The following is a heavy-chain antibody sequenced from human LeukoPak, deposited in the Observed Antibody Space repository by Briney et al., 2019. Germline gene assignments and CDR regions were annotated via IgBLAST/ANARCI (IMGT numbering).Heavy chain of an antibody. V-gene: IGHV4-34*01. D-gene: IGHD5-12*01. Sequence: SETLSLTCAVYGASFSNYYWSWIRQAPGKGLEWIGEINHSGSTNYNPSLESRVTISLDTSKNQFSLKLTSVTAADTAVYYCAVETPYDESGSYNWFDPWGQGNQVTVSS. CDR2: INHSGST. J-gene: IGHJ5*02. CDR3: AVETPYDESGSYNWFDP. CDR1: GASFSNYY.